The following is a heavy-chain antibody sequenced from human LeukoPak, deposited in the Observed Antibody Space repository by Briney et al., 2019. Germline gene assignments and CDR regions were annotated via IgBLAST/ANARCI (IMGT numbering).Heavy chain of an antibody. J-gene: IGHJ5*02. D-gene: IGHD1-1*01. V-gene: IGHV5-51*01. Sequence: GESLKISCKGSGYSFNTYWNGWVRQMPGKGLEWMGIIYPGDAETRYSPSFQDQVTISADKSFSTAYLQWSGLKASDTAMYYCARHQRSRPFDPWGQGTLVTVSS. CDR3: ARHQRSRPFDP. CDR1: GYSFNTYW. CDR2: IYPGDAET.